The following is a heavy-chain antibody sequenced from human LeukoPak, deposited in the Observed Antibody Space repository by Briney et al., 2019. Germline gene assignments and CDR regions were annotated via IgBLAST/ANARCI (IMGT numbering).Heavy chain of an antibody. Sequence: GGSLRLSCAASGFTVSSNYMSWVRQAPGKGLEWVSVIYSGGSTYYADSVKGRFTISRDNSKNTLYLQMNSLRAEDTAVYYCARDRDDSSGYYPATLDYWGQGTLVTVSS. D-gene: IGHD3-22*01. CDR1: GFTVSSNY. J-gene: IGHJ4*02. V-gene: IGHV3-66*01. CDR2: IYSGGST. CDR3: ARDRDDSSGYYPATLDY.